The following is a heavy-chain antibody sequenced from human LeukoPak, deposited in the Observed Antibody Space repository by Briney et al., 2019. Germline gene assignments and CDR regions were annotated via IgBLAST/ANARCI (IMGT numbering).Heavy chain of an antibody. D-gene: IGHD3-22*01. CDR2: ISYDGSNK. Sequence: GRSLRLSCAASGFTFSSYGMHWVRQAPGKGLEWVAVISYDGSNKYYADSVKGRFTISRDNSKNTLYLQMNSLRAEDTAVYYCAKDKDSSGYYWCFDLWGRGTLVTVSS. V-gene: IGHV3-30*18. J-gene: IGHJ2*01. CDR1: GFTFSSYG. CDR3: AKDKDSSGYYWCFDL.